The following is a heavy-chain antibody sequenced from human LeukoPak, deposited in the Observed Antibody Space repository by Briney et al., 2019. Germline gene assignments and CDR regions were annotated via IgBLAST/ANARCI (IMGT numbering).Heavy chain of an antibody. J-gene: IGHJ4*02. CDR3: ARDRGYYDSSGYGVDY. CDR1: GFTFNTYS. Sequence: GGSLRLSCAASGFTFNTYSMIWVRQAPGKGLEWVAVIWYDGSNKYYADSVKGRFTISRDNSKNTLYLQMNSLRAEDTAVYYCARDRGYYDSSGYGVDYWGQGTLVTVSS. CDR2: IWYDGSNK. D-gene: IGHD3-22*01. V-gene: IGHV3-33*08.